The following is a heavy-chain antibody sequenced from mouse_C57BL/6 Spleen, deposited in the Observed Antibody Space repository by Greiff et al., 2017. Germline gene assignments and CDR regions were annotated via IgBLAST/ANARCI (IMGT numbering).Heavy chain of an antibody. CDR3: ARGGSSYHCAY. CDR1: GYTFTSYW. V-gene: IGHV1-52*01. Sequence: QVQLQQPGAELVRPGSSVKLSCKASGYTFTSYWMHWVKQRPIQGLEWIGNIDPSDSETHYNQKFKDKATLTVDNSSSTAYMQLSSLTSEDSAVYYCARGGSSYHCAYWGQGTLVTVSA. D-gene: IGHD1-1*01. J-gene: IGHJ3*01. CDR2: IDPSDSET.